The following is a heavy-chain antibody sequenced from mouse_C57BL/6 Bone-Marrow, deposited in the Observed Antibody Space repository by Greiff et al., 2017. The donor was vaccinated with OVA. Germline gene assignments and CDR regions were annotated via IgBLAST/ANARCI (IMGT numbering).Heavy chain of an antibody. CDR1: GYTFTDYY. V-gene: IGHV1-26*01. J-gene: IGHJ3*01. CDR2: INTNNGGT. Sequence: EVQLQQSGPELVKPGASVKISCKASGYTFTDYYMNWVQQSHGKSLEWIGDINTNNGGTSYKQKLKGQATVTVDKSSSTAYMELRSLTSEDSAVYYCARGGLRRGQRFAYWGQGTLVTVSA. CDR3: ARGGLRRGQRFAY. D-gene: IGHD2-4*01.